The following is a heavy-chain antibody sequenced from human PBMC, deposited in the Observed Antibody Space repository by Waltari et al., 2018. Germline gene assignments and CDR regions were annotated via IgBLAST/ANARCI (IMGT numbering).Heavy chain of an antibody. V-gene: IGHV4-59*08. CDR1: GASIYSHY. J-gene: IGHJ4*02. CDR2: FYYSGGP. D-gene: IGHD3-22*01. CDR3: ARSTSGYYSPFDS. Sequence: QVQLQESGPGLVKPSETLSLTCSVSGASIYSHYWSWIRQPPGKGLEWLGSFYYSGGPNYNPSLQGRVSISLHTSKNEVSLKLTSVTAADTAVYYCARSTSGYYSPFDSWGQGTLVTVSS.